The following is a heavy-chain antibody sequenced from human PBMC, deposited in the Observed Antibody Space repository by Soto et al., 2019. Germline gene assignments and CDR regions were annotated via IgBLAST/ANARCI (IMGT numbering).Heavy chain of an antibody. J-gene: IGHJ6*02. Sequence: QVQLVESGGGVVQPGRSLRLSCAASGFTFSSYGMHWVRQAPGKGLEWVAVIWYDGSNKYYADSVKGRFTISRDNSRNTLYLQMTSLRAEDTAVYYYESYDILTGDYDGMDVWGQETTVTVSS. D-gene: IGHD3-9*01. V-gene: IGHV3-33*01. CDR1: GFTFSSYG. CDR3: ESYDILTGDYDGMDV. CDR2: IWYDGSNK.